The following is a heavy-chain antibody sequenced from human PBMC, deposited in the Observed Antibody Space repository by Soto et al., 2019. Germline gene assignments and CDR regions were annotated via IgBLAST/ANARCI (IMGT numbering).Heavy chain of an antibody. J-gene: IGHJ4*02. CDR2: ISYSGST. CDR1: GASISSYY. CDR3: ARVTPRNSNVYFYDY. Sequence: QVQLQESGPGLVKPSETLSLTCTVSGASISSYYWTWIRQPPGKGLEWIGYISYSGSTNYNPSLKRRVTISVDTSKSQFSLMLTSVTAADTAVYFCARVTPRNSNVYFYDYWGQGTLVTVSS. V-gene: IGHV4-59*01. D-gene: IGHD4-4*01.